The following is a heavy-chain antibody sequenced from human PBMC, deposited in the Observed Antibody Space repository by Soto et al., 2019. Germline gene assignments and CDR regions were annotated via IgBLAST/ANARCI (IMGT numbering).Heavy chain of an antibody. V-gene: IGHV1-18*04. D-gene: IGHD3-3*01. Sequence: ASVKVSCKASGYTFTSYGISWVRQAPGQGLEWTGWISTYNGNTNYAQKLQGRVTMTTDTSTSTAYMELRSLRSDDTAVYYCRXYDFWCGAPSYYYGMDVWGRGTTVTVSS. CDR3: RXYDFWCGAPSYYYGMDV. CDR1: GYTFTSYG. CDR2: ISTYNGNT. J-gene: IGHJ6*02.